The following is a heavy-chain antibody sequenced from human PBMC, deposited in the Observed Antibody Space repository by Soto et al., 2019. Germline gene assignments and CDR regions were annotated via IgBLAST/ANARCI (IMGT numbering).Heavy chain of an antibody. V-gene: IGHV4-31*03. CDR3: ARSPPQQLWLNWYFDL. J-gene: IGHJ2*01. D-gene: IGHD5-18*01. Sequence: QVQLQESGPGLVKPSQTLSLTCTVSGGSISSGGYYWSWIRQHPGKGLEWMGYIYYSGSTYYNPSLKSRVTISVDTSKNQFSLKLSSVTAADTAVYYCARSPPQQLWLNWYFDLWGRGTLVTVSS. CDR2: IYYSGST. CDR1: GGSISSGGYY.